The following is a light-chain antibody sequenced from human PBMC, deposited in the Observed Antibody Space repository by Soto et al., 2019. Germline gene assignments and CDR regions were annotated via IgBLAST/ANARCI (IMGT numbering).Light chain of an antibody. Sequence: QSALTQPPSASGSPGQSVTISCTGTSTDVGAYNYVSWYQQHPGKAPKLLIYRNNQRPSGVPDRFSGSKSGTSASLAISGLRSEDEADYYCAAWDDSLSAWVFGGGTKLTVL. V-gene: IGLV1-47*01. CDR1: STDVGAYNY. CDR2: RNN. J-gene: IGLJ3*02. CDR3: AAWDDSLSAWV.